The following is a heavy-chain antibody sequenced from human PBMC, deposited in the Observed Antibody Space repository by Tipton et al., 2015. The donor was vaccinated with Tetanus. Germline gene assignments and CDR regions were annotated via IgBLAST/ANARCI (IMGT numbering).Heavy chain of an antibody. CDR1: GGSISSYY. CDR2: IYYSGTT. V-gene: IGHV4-59*06. CDR3: ARGSRFWFDY. J-gene: IGHJ4*02. Sequence: TLSLTCTVSGGSISSYYWSWIRQPPGKGLEWILYIYYSGTTYYNPSLKSRVTISVDTSKNQFSLNLSSVTAADTAVYYCARGSRFWFDYWGQGTLVTVSS.